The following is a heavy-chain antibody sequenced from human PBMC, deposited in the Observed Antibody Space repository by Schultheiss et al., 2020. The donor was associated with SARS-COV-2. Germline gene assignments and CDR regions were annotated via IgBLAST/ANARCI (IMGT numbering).Heavy chain of an antibody. V-gene: IGHV3-33*08. CDR3: ARDVECYGMDV. Sequence: GGSLRLSCAASGFTFSSYSMNWVRQAPGKGLEWVAVIWYDGSNKYYADSVKGRFTISRDNSKNTLYLQVNSLRVEDTAVYYCARDVECYGMDVWGQGTTVTVSS. J-gene: IGHJ6*02. D-gene: IGHD3-3*01. CDR2: IWYDGSNK. CDR1: GFTFSSYS.